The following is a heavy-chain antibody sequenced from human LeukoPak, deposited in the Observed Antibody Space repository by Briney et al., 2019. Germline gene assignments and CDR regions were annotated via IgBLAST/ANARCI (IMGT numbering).Heavy chain of an antibody. Sequence: SVKVSCKASGGTLSSYAISWVRQAPGQGLEWMGRIIPIFNIATYAQKFQGRVTITADKSTSTSYMELSSLRSEDTAVYYCARGVGSNYGVDYWGQGTLVTVSS. CDR1: GGTLSSYA. J-gene: IGHJ4*02. CDR3: ARGVGSNYGVDY. V-gene: IGHV1-69*04. D-gene: IGHD4-11*01. CDR2: IIPIFNIA.